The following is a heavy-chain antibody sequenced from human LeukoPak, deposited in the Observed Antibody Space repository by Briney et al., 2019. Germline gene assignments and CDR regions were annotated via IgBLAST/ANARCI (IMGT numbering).Heavy chain of an antibody. D-gene: IGHD1-1*01. CDR1: GVSLSSSA. CDR3: ARAPGGFDL. CDR2: IIPSLGIP. J-gene: IGHJ3*01. V-gene: IGHV1-69*04. Sequence: SVKVSCKASGVSLSSSAISWVRQAPGQGLEWMGRIIPSLGIPKCSQKFQGRVTITADKSTDTAYMELSSLRTEDTAVYYCARAPGGFDLWGQGTMVTVSS.